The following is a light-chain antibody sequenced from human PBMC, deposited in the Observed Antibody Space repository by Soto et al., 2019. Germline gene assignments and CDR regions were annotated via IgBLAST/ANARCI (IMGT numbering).Light chain of an antibody. CDR1: QSVSRN. V-gene: IGKV3-15*01. CDR2: GAS. CDR3: QQYGVWPSET. J-gene: IGKJ2*01. Sequence: EVVLPHSPATLSVSPGDRATLSCSASQSVSRNLALYQQKPGHAPRRLIYGASTRATGVPARFSGSGSATEFTLSIISLQSEDVAVYYCQQYGVWPSETFGHGTKLEI.